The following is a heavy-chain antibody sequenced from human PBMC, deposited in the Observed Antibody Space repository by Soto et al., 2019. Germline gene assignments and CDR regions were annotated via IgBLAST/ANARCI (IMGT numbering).Heavy chain of an antibody. CDR3: ARGGTVTTWAGSSRTSENWFDP. CDR1: GGSIGGYF. J-gene: IGHJ5*02. CDR2: IYYDGST. Sequence: PSETLSLTYTVSGGSIGGYFWSCIRQPPGKGLEWIGHIYYDGSTYYNPSLKSRVTISVDTSKNQFSLKLSSVTAADTAVYYCARGGTVTTWAGSSRTSENWFDPWGQGTLVTVSS. V-gene: IGHV4-59*12. D-gene: IGHD4-17*01.